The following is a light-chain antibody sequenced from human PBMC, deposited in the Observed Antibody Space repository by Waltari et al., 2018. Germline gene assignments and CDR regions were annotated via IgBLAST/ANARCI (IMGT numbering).Light chain of an antibody. Sequence: DLQLTPSLSSPSASVADLTTITCGASKVITYYIAWLQHKPGKAPQSLIYCASRLQSRVPSKFGGSGSGTDFTLTSSSLQPEDFATYDCQQYHSYPLTFGGGTKVEIK. CDR1: KVITYY. V-gene: IGKV1-16*02. CDR3: QQYHSYPLT. CDR2: CAS. J-gene: IGKJ4*01.